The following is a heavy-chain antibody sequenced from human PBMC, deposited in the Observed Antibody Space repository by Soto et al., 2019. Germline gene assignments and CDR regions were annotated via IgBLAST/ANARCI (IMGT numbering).Heavy chain of an antibody. CDR2: ISAYNGNT. V-gene: IGHV1-18*01. CDR3: ARDRYYDILTGYYNWYYYYGMDV. J-gene: IGHJ6*02. Sequence: ASVKVSCKASGYTFTSYGISWVRQAPGQGLEWMGWISAYNGNTNYAQKLQGRVTMTTDTSTSTAYMELRSLRSDDTAVYYCARDRYYDILTGYYNWYYYYGMDVWGQGTTVTVS. D-gene: IGHD3-9*01. CDR1: GYTFTSYG.